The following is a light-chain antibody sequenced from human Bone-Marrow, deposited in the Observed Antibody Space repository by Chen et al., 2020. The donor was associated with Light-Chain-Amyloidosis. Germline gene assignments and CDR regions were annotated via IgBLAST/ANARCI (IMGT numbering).Light chain of an antibody. CDR2: DVT. Sequence: QSALTQPASVSGSPGQSITISCTGTSSDVGGYSCVPWYQQRPAKAPKLMIYDVTNRPSAITNRVSGSKSGNSASLTSSGLQAEDEADYYCSSCTGSKTRVVGSGTKVTVL. CDR1: SSDVGGYSC. V-gene: IGLV2-14*03. J-gene: IGLJ1*01. CDR3: SSCTGSKTRV.